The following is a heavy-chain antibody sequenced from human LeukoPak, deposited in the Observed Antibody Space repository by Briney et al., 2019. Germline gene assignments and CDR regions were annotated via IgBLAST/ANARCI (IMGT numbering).Heavy chain of an antibody. V-gene: IGHV4-38-2*02. D-gene: IGHD2-15*01. CDR2: IFHTGDV. CDR3: ARVVASTSIDS. CDR1: GYSINSGYF. Sequence: SETLSLTCTVSGYSINSGYFWGWVRQPPGKGPEWIGSIFHTGDVYYNPSLRSRVTISVDTSRNQVPLKVTSVTAADTALYYCARVVASTSIDSWGQGILVTVSS. J-gene: IGHJ4*02.